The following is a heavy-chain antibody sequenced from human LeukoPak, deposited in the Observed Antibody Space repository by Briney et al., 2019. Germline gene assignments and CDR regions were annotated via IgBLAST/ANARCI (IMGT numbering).Heavy chain of an antibody. D-gene: IGHD5-24*01. CDR3: AKDWKDGYNYGGDY. J-gene: IGHJ4*02. CDR2: ISSSSSYI. Sequence: GGSLRLSCAASGFTLSSYSMNWVRQAPGKGLEWVSSISSSSSYIYYADSVKGRFTISRDNAKNSLYLQMNSLRAEDTAVYYCAKDWKDGYNYGGDYWGQGTLVTVSS. CDR1: GFTLSSYS. V-gene: IGHV3-21*01.